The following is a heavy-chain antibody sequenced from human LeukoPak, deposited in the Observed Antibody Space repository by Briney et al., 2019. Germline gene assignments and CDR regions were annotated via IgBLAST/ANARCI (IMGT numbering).Heavy chain of an antibody. D-gene: IGHD5-24*01. V-gene: IGHV3-30*18. CDR3: AKDIQLST. J-gene: IGHJ3*01. Sequence: GGSLRLSCAASGFTFSSYGMHWVRQAPGKGLEWVAVISYDGSNKYYADSVKGRFTISRDNSKNTLSLQMNSLRVEDTAMYFCAKDIQLSTWGLGTMVTVSS. CDR1: GFTFSSYG. CDR2: ISYDGSNK.